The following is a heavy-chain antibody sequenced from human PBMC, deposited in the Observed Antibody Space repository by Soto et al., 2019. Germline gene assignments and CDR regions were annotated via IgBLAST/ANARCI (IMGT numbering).Heavy chain of an antibody. D-gene: IGHD3-10*01. J-gene: IGHJ2*01. CDR2: ISSSSSYI. V-gene: IGHV3-21*01. CDR1: GFTFSSYS. CDR3: ASLWFGEAWYFDL. Sequence: EVQLVESGGGLVKPGGSLRLSCAASGFTFSSYSMNWVRQAPGKGLEWVSSISSSSSYIYYADSVKGRFTISRDNAKNSLYLQMNSLRAEDTAVYYCASLWFGEAWYFDLWGRGTLVTVSS.